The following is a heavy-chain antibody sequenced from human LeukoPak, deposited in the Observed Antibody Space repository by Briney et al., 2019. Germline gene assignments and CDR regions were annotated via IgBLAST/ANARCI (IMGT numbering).Heavy chain of an antibody. V-gene: IGHV7-4-1*02. J-gene: IGHJ6*03. CDR1: GYTFTSYA. CDR3: AGKSVAATPRDIVYQYSYMDV. CDR2: ISTNTGNP. Sequence: GASVKVSCKSSGYTFTSYAMNWVRQAPGQGLEWMGWISTNTGNPTYAQGFTGRFVFSLDTSVSTAYLQISSLKAEDTAVYYCAGKSVAATPRDIVYQYSYMDVWGKGTTVTASS. D-gene: IGHD2-15*01.